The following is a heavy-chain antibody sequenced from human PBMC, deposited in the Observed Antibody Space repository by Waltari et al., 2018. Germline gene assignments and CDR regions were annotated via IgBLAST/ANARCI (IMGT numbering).Heavy chain of an antibody. V-gene: IGHV4-30-4*08. D-gene: IGHD3-10*01. Sequence: QVLLQESGPGLVKPSQTLSLTCTVSGASTSDGNYYWTWIRQPPGKGREWIGYQYYAGSYSYNPWLKSRVAVSVDTSTNQVSLDLRSVTAADPAVYYCAREEYGASFFDQWGQGIQVTV. J-gene: IGHJ4*02. CDR3: AREEYGASFFDQ. CDR1: GASTSDGNYY. CDR2: QYYAGSY.